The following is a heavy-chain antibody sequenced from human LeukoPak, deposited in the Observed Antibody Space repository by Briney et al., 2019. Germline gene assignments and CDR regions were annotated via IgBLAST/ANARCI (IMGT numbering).Heavy chain of an antibody. V-gene: IGHV3-74*01. CDR3: AKDFVVPGPEGFDY. D-gene: IGHD1-14*01. Sequence: GGSLRLSCAASGFTFSDYWMHWVRQAPEKGLVWVSRIISDGSSASYADSVKGRFTISRDNSRNALYLQMNSLRAEDTAVYYCAKDFVVPGPEGFDYWGQGTLVTVSS. CDR2: IISDGSSA. CDR1: GFTFSDYW. J-gene: IGHJ4*02.